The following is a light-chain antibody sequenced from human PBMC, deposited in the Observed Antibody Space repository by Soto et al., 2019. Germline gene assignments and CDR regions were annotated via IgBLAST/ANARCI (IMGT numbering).Light chain of an antibody. Sequence: QSELTQSPSASQTPGQRVTVSCSGRSSNIGSNGANWYQHLPGTAPKLLIYNNNQRPSGVPDRFSGSKSGTSASLAISGLQSGDEADYYCAAWDDIRNCYVFAIGTKVTGL. CDR2: NNN. J-gene: IGLJ1*01. CDR3: AAWDDIRNCYV. V-gene: IGLV1-44*01. CDR1: SSNIGSNG.